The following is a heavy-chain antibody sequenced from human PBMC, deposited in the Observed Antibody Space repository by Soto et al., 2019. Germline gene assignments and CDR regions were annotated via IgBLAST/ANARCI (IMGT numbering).Heavy chain of an antibody. Sequence: QVQLVESGGGVVQPGRSLRLSCAASGFTFSSYAMHWVRQAPGKGLEWVAVISYDGSNKYYADSVKGRFTISRDNSKNTLYLQMNSLRAEDTAVYYCASLVVTATAEYFQHWGQGTLVTVSS. CDR2: ISYDGSNK. V-gene: IGHV3-30-3*01. D-gene: IGHD2-21*02. J-gene: IGHJ1*01. CDR3: ASLVVTATAEYFQH. CDR1: GFTFSSYA.